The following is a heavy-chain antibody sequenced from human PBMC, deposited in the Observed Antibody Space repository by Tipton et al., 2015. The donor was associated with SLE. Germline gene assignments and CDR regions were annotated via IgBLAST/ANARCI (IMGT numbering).Heavy chain of an antibody. D-gene: IGHD2-8*01. CDR2: INHSGST. Sequence: TLSTCAVYGGSLRDYFYWIWIRQPPGKGLEWIGEINHSGSTNYIPSLKSRVTISKDTTKNQFSLRLSSVTTADTAVYYCARGYCNDGLCYGFEYFDYCSPGTLLTVS. J-gene: IGHJ4*02. CDR3: ARGYCNDGLCYGFEYFDY. V-gene: IGHV4-34*01. CDR1: GGSLRDYFY.